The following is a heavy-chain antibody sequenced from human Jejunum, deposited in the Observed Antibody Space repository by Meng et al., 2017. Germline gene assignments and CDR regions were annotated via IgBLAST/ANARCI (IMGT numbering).Heavy chain of an antibody. CDR2: SYHTGSS. CDR3: ARASVGNCGGDCYSPHWFDP. Sequence: QLQLQESGSGLVQPAQTLSLTCAGSGGPISSGAYSWSWIRQPPGKGLEWIGHSYHTGSSNYNPSLESRVTISVDRSKNQFSLKLTSVTAADTAVYYCARASVGNCGGDCYSPHWFDPWGQGTLVTVSS. J-gene: IGHJ5*02. CDR1: GGPISSGAYS. V-gene: IGHV4-30-2*01. D-gene: IGHD2-21*02.